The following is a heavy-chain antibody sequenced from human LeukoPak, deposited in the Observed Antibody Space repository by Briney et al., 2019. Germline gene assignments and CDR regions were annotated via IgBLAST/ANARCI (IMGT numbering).Heavy chain of an antibody. Sequence: PGGSLRLSCAAPGNYWMHWVRQAPGKGLVWVSHINSDGSWTSYADSVKGRFTISKDNAKNTVYLQMNNLRAEDTAVYYCVGFYETYWGRGTLVTVSS. J-gene: IGHJ4*02. CDR3: VGFYETY. CDR1: GNYW. V-gene: IGHV3-74*01. CDR2: INSDGSWT. D-gene: IGHD2/OR15-2a*01.